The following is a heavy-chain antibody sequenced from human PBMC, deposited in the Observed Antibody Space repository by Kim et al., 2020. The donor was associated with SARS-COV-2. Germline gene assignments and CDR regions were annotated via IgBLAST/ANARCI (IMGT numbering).Heavy chain of an antibody. J-gene: IGHJ4*02. D-gene: IGHD3-3*01. CDR2: ISYDGSNK. CDR3: AGDWSEADY. Sequence: GRSLRLSCAASGFTFSSYAMHWVRQAPGKGLEWVAVISYDGSNKYYADSVKGRFTISRDNSKNTQYLQMNSLRAEDTAVYYCAGDWSEADYWGQGSLVTVSS. CDR1: GFTFSSYA. V-gene: IGHV3-30-3*01.